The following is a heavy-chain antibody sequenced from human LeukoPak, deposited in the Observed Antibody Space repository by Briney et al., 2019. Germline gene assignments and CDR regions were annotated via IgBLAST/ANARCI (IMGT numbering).Heavy chain of an antibody. Sequence: PSQTLSLTCTVSGGSISSGGYYWSWIRQHPGKGLAWIGYIYYSGSTYYNPSLKSRVTISVDTSKNQFSLKLSSVTAADTAVYYCARESSSGWHFHYWGQGTLVTVSS. D-gene: IGHD6-19*01. CDR3: ARESSSGWHFHY. V-gene: IGHV4-31*03. J-gene: IGHJ4*02. CDR1: GGSISSGGYY. CDR2: IYYSGST.